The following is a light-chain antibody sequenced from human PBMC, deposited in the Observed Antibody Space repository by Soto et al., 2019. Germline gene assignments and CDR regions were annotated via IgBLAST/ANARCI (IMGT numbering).Light chain of an antibody. CDR3: QQLNSYPPFT. Sequence: DIQLTQSPSFLSASVGDRVTITCRASQGISSYLAWYQQKPRKAPKLLIYAASTLQSGGPSRFSGSGSGTELTLTISSLQPEDFATYYCQQLNSYPPFTFGPGTKVDIK. V-gene: IGKV1-9*01. J-gene: IGKJ3*01. CDR2: AAS. CDR1: QGISSY.